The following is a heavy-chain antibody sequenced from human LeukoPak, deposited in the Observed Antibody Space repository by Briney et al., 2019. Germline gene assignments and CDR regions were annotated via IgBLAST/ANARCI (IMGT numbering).Heavy chain of an antibody. CDR3: AKVFLADFYDSSPDN. J-gene: IGHJ4*02. Sequence: GGSLRLSCADSGFTFSSYAMSWVRQAPGKGLEWVSAISGSGGSTYYADSVKGRFTISRDNSKNTLYLQMNSLRAEDTAAYYCAKVFLADFYDSSPDNWGQGTLVTVSS. CDR1: GFTFSSYA. D-gene: IGHD3-22*01. CDR2: ISGSGGST. V-gene: IGHV3-23*01.